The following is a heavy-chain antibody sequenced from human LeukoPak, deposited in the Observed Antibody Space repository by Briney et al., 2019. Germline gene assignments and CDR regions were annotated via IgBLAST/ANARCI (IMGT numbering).Heavy chain of an antibody. Sequence: SETLSLTCTVSGGSLSSYCGSWIRQPPGKGLEWVGYIYYSGSTNYNPSLKSRVTISVDTSKNQFSLKLSSVTAADTAVYYCARLLIVDTAMVGSHYFDYWGQGTLVTVSS. J-gene: IGHJ4*02. D-gene: IGHD5-18*01. CDR1: GGSLSSYC. CDR2: IYYSGST. CDR3: ARLLIVDTAMVGSHYFDY. V-gene: IGHV4-59*08.